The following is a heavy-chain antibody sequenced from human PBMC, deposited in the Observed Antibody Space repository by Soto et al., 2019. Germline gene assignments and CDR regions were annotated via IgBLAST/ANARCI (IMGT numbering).Heavy chain of an antibody. J-gene: IGHJ4*02. CDR2: ISYDGSDK. D-gene: IGHD4-17*01. CDR1: GFTFSSYG. Sequence: QVQLVESGGGVVQPGRSLRLSCAASGFTFSSYGMHWVRQAPGKGLEWVAVISYDGSDKYYADSVKGRFTISRDNSKNTLYLQMNSLRAEDTAVYYCATDRRPMTTVPTFDYWGQGTLVTVSS. V-gene: IGHV3-30*03. CDR3: ATDRRPMTTVPTFDY.